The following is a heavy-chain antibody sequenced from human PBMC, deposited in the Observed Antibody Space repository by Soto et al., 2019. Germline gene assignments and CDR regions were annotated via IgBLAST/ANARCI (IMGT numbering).Heavy chain of an antibody. D-gene: IGHD2-2*01. CDR3: ATGLVVVPAAMREIDY. Sequence: ASVKVSCKVSGYTLAELSMHWVRQAPGKGLEWMGGFDPGDGETIYAQKFQGRVTMTEDTSTDTAYMELSSLRSEDTAAYYCATGLVVVPAAMREIDYWGQGTLLTLSS. CDR1: GYTLAELS. CDR2: FDPGDGET. J-gene: IGHJ4*02. V-gene: IGHV1-24*01.